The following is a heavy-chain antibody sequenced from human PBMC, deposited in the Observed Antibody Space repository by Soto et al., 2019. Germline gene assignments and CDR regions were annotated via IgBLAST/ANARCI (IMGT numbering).Heavy chain of an antibody. D-gene: IGHD2-15*01. Sequence: GASVKVSCKASGYTFTSYDINWVRQATGQGLEWMGWMNPNSGNTGYAQKLQGRVTMTRNNSISTAYMELSSLRSEDTAVYYCARGVVAAKSAFDIWGQGTMVTVSS. J-gene: IGHJ3*02. CDR2: MNPNSGNT. CDR1: GYTFTSYD. CDR3: ARGVVAAKSAFDI. V-gene: IGHV1-8*01.